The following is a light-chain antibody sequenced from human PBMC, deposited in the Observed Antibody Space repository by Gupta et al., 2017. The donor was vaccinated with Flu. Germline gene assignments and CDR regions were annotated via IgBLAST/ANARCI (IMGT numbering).Light chain of an antibody. J-gene: IGLJ2*01. CDR3: QIWDTGMQV. CDR2: LDIDGSH. Sequence: QLVLTQSPSASASLGASVKLTCIMSSGHSRYAVAWHQQQPEKGPRYLMKLDIDGSHNRGVGIPDRFSGSSSGAEYYLTISSLQSDDEADYYCQIWDTGMQVFGGGTKLTVL. V-gene: IGLV4-69*01. CDR1: SGHSRYA.